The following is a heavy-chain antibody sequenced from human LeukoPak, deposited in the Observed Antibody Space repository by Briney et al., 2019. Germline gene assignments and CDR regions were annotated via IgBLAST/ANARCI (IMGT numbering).Heavy chain of an antibody. CDR1: GGSISNFY. J-gene: IGHJ3*02. CDR2: IYSTGST. Sequence: SETLSLTCSVSGGSISNFYWSWIREPAGKGVEWIGRIYSTGSTNYNPSLESRVTMSVDTSKNQFSLKLNSVTAADTAVYYCARNRPSFDIWGQGTMVTVSS. V-gene: IGHV4-4*07. CDR3: ARNRPSFDI. D-gene: IGHD1-14*01.